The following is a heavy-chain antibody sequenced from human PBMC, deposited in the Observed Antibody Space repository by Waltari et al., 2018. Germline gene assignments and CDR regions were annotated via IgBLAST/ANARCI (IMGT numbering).Heavy chain of an antibody. D-gene: IGHD1-26*01. CDR1: GGSISSSSYY. Sequence: QLQLQESGPGLVKPSETLSLTCTVSGGSISSSSYYRGWIRRPPGKGLEWIGSIYYSGSTYYNPSLKSRVTISVDTSKNQFSLKLSSVTAADTAVYYCARSGGGGWFDPWGQGTLVTVSS. CDR2: IYYSGST. J-gene: IGHJ5*02. V-gene: IGHV4-39*07. CDR3: ARSGGGGWFDP.